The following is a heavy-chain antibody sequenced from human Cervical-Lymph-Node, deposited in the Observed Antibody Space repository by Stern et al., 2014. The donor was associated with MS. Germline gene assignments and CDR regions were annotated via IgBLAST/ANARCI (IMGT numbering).Heavy chain of an antibody. CDR1: GFTFSSYS. V-gene: IGHV3-21*01. Sequence: EVQLVESGGGLVKPGGSLRLSCAASGFTFSSYSMNWVRQAPGKWLEWVSSISSSSSYIYYADSVKGRFTISRDNAKNSLYLQMNSLRAEDTAVYYCARDLQRWLQSGYGMDVWGQGTTVTVSS. CDR2: ISSSSSYI. J-gene: IGHJ6*02. D-gene: IGHD5-24*01. CDR3: ARDLQRWLQSGYGMDV.